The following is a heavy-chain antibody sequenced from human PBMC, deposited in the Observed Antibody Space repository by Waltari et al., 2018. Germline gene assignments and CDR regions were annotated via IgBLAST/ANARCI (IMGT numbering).Heavy chain of an antibody. V-gene: IGHV3-30*18. Sequence: QVQLVESGGGVVQPGRSLRLSCAASGFTFSSYCMHWVRQAPGKGLEWVAVISYDGSNKYYADSVKGRFTISRDNSKNTLYLQMNSLRAEDTAVYYCAKDQVWIAVAEDYWGQGTLVTVSS. CDR3: AKDQVWIAVAEDY. CDR2: ISYDGSNK. J-gene: IGHJ4*02. D-gene: IGHD6-19*01. CDR1: GFTFSSYC.